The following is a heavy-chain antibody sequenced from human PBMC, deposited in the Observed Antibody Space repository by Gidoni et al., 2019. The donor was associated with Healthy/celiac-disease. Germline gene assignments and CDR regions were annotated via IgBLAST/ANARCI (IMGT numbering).Heavy chain of an antibody. CDR2: INHRGST. Sequence: QVQLQQWGAGLLKPSETLSLTCAVYGGSFSGYYWSWIRQPPGKGLEWIGEINHRGSTNYNPSLKSRVTISVDTSKNQFSLKLSSVTAADTAVYYCARESLIAVAGTTRYYYYYYGMDVWGQGTTVTVSS. CDR3: ARESLIAVAGTTRYYYYYYGMDV. D-gene: IGHD6-19*01. CDR1: GGSFSGYY. J-gene: IGHJ6*02. V-gene: IGHV4-34*01.